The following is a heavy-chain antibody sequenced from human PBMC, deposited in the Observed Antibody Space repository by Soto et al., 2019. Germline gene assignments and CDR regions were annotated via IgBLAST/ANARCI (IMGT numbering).Heavy chain of an antibody. D-gene: IGHD1-1*01. J-gene: IGHJ6*02. CDR2: IVVGSGNT. CDR1: GFTFTSSA. Sequence: SVKVSCKASGFTFTSSAVQWVRQARGQRLEWIGWIVVGSGNTNYAQKFQERVTITRDMSTSTAYMKLSSLRSEDTAVYYCAAELTTGTDHYYYYGMDVWGQGTTVTVSS. CDR3: AAELTTGTDHYYYYGMDV. V-gene: IGHV1-58*01.